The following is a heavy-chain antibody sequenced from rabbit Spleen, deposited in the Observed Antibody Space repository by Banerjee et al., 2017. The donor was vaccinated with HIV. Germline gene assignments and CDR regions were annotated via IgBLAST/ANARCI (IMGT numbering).Heavy chain of an antibody. CDR3: ARVSETSGWGEDL. D-gene: IGHD4-1*01. CDR2: MHASSGMT. V-gene: IGHV1S40*01. Sequence: QELVESGGGLVQAGESLKLSCKASGIDFSNYAMIWVRQAPGKGLEWIACMHASSGMTFYASWAKGRFTISKTSSTTVTLQMTSLTAADTATYFCARVSETSGWGEDLWGPGTLVTVS. CDR1: GIDFSNYA. J-gene: IGHJ4*01.